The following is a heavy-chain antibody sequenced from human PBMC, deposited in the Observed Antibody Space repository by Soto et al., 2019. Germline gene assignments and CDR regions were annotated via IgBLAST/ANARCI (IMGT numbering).Heavy chain of an antibody. CDR2: ISSNGGST. D-gene: IGHD2-15*01. J-gene: IGHJ4*02. CDR1: GSTSSSYA. CDR3: ARDSGGSFLN. Sequence: EVQLVESGGGLVQPGGSRRLSCAASGSTSSSYAMHWVRQAPGKGLEYVSAISSNGGSTYYANSVKGRFTISRDNSKNTLYLQMGSLRAEDMAVYYCARDSGGSFLNWGQGTLVTVSS. V-gene: IGHV3-64*01.